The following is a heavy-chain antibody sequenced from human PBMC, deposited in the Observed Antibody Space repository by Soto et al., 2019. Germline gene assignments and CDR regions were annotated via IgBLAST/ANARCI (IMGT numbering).Heavy chain of an antibody. J-gene: IGHJ3*02. D-gene: IGHD6-13*01. V-gene: IGHV3-21*01. CDR2: ISSSSSYI. Sequence: GGSLRLSCAASGFTFSSYSMNWVRQAPGKGLEWVSSISSSSSYIYYADSVKGRFTISRDNAKNSLYLQMNSLRAEDTAVYYCARDRMAAAGYDAFDIWGQGTMVTVS. CDR1: GFTFSSYS. CDR3: ARDRMAAAGYDAFDI.